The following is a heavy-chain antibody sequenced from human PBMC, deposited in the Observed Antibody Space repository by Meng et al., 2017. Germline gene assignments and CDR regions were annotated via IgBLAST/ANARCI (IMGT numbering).Heavy chain of an antibody. CDR2: ISSSGSTI. V-gene: IGHV3-48*03. CDR3: ARFMTSVNVLDY. CDR1: GFTFSSYE. D-gene: IGHD4-17*01. Sequence: GESLKISCAASGFTFSSYEMNWVRQAPGKGLEWVSYISSSGSTIYYADSVKGRFTISSDNSKNTLYLQMNSLRAEDTAVYYCARFMTSVNVLDYWGQGTLVTVSS. J-gene: IGHJ4*02.